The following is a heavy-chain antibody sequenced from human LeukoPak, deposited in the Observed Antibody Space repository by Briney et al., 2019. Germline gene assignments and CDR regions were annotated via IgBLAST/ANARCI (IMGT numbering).Heavy chain of an antibody. CDR1: GSTFTGYY. V-gene: IGHV1-2*02. D-gene: IGHD1-7*01. CDR3: ARVVGITGTTYYYYGMDV. CDR2: INPNSGGT. J-gene: IGHJ6*02. Sequence: ASVTVSCKASGSTFTGYYMHWVRQAPGQGLEWMGWINPNSGGTNYAQTFQGRVTMTSDTSISTAYMELRRLRSDDTAVYYCARVVGITGTTYYYYGMDVWGQGTTVTVSS.